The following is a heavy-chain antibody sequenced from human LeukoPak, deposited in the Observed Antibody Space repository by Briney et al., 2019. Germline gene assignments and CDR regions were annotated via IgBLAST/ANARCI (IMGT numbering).Heavy chain of an antibody. D-gene: IGHD6-13*01. Sequence: ASVNVSCKASGYTFTSYYMHWVRQAPGQGLEWMGIINPSGGSTSYAQKFQGRVTMTRDTSTSTVYMELSSLRSEDTAVYYCARPSNTGYSSSWYLSPIDYWGQGTLVTVSS. J-gene: IGHJ4*02. CDR1: GYTFTSYY. CDR2: INPSGGST. V-gene: IGHV1-46*01. CDR3: ARPSNTGYSSSWYLSPIDY.